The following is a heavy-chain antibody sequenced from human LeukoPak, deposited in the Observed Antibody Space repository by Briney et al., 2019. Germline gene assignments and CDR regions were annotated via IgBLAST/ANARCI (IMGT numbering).Heavy chain of an antibody. CDR2: ISAYNGNT. CDR3: ARHSHYYYGSGSYTNWFDP. Sequence: ASVKVSCKASGYTFTSYYMHWVRQAPGQGLEWMGWISAYNGNTNYAQKLQGRVTMTTDTSTSTAYMELRSLRSDDTAVYYCARHSHYYYGSGSYTNWFDPWGQGTLVTVSS. V-gene: IGHV1-18*04. D-gene: IGHD3-10*01. CDR1: GYTFTSYY. J-gene: IGHJ5*02.